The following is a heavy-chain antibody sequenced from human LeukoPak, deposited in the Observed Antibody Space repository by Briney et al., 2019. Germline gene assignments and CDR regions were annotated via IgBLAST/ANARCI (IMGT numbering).Heavy chain of an antibody. J-gene: IGHJ4*02. CDR3: TTPLSY. V-gene: IGHV3-30*02. Sequence: SGGSLRLSCAASGFTFSSYGMHRVRQAPGKGLEWVAFIRYDGSNKYYADSVKGRFTISRDNSKNTLYLQMNSLRAEDTAVYYYTTPLSYWGQGTLVTVSS. CDR2: IRYDGSNK. CDR1: GFTFSSYG.